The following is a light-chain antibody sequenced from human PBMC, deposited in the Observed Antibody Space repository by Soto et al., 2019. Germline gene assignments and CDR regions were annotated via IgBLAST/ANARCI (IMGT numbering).Light chain of an antibody. Sequence: EIVMTQSPATLSVSPGERATLSCRASQSVSSNLAWYQQKPGQAPRLLIYDTSTRATGIPARFSGSGSGTEFTLTISSLQSEDFAVYYCQLYNNWPQYTFGQGTKVEIK. CDR1: QSVSSN. J-gene: IGKJ2*01. CDR2: DTS. CDR3: QLYNNWPQYT. V-gene: IGKV3-15*01.